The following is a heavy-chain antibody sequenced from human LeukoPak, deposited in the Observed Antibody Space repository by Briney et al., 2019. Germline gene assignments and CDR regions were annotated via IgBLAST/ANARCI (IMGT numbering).Heavy chain of an antibody. Sequence: GGSLRLSCAGAGFTFSNYGMSWVRQAPGKGLEWVSVISRSGTETYHADSVRGRFTISRDNAKNTLYLQMNSLRAEDTAVYYCARGSDYYDSSGYYYDLDYWGQGTLVTVSS. CDR1: GFTFSNYG. V-gene: IGHV3-23*01. J-gene: IGHJ4*02. CDR2: ISRSGTET. CDR3: ARGSDYYDSSGYYYDLDY. D-gene: IGHD3-22*01.